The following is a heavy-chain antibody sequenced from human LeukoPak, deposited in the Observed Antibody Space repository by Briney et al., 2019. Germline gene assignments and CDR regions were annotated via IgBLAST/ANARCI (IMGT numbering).Heavy chain of an antibody. CDR3: ARGHSGYDLGAFDI. CDR1: GGSISSYY. CDR2: IYYSGST. D-gene: IGHD5-12*01. Sequence: SETLSLTCTVSGGSISSYYWSWIRQPPGKGLEWIGYIYYSGSTNYNPSLKSRVTISVDTSKNQFSLKLSSVTAADTAVYYCARGHSGYDLGAFDIWGQGTMVTVSS. V-gene: IGHV4-59*01. J-gene: IGHJ3*02.